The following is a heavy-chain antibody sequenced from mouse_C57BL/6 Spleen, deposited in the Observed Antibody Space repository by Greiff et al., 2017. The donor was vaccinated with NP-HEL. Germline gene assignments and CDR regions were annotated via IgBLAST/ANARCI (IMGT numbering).Heavy chain of an antibody. V-gene: IGHV1-64*01. CDR1: GYTFTSYL. Sequence: QVQLQQPGAELVKPGASVKLSCKASGYTFTSYLMHWVKQRPGQGLEWIGMIHPNSGSTNYNEKFKSKATLTVDKSSSTAYMQLSSLTSEDSAVYYCAGYYYGSSPWFAYWGQGTLVTVSA. CDR2: IHPNSGST. CDR3: AGYYYGSSPWFAY. J-gene: IGHJ3*01. D-gene: IGHD1-1*01.